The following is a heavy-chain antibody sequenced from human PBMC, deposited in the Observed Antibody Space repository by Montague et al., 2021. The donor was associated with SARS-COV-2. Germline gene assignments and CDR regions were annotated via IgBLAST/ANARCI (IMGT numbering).Heavy chain of an antibody. D-gene: IGHD6-19*01. CDR1: GDSVNTNQ. J-gene: IGHJ3*01. V-gene: IGHV4-59*02. CDR2: VFYTGST. Sequence: SETLSLTCVVSGDSVNTNQWTWVRQPPGKGREWIGHVFYTGSTKYNPSLESRVTISIDTSKNQFALRLNSVSAADTAIYYCARLIGSGWTDAFDFWGQGTMVTVSS. CDR3: ARLIGSGWTDAFDF.